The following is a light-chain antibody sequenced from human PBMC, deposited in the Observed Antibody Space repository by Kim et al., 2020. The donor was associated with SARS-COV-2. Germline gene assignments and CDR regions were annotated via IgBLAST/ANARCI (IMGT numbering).Light chain of an antibody. Sequence: DVQMTQSPSSLSTSIGDRVIITCQVSQDITKSLNWYQHKPGKAPELLIYDASNLETGVPSRFSGSGSGTDFTFTINSLQPEDIATYFCQQYGNLPYTFGQGTKLEI. J-gene: IGKJ2*01. CDR3: QQYGNLPYT. V-gene: IGKV1-33*01. CDR2: DAS. CDR1: QDITKS.